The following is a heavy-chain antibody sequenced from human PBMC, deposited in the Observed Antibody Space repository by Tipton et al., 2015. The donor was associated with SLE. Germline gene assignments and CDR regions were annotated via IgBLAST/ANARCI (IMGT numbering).Heavy chain of an antibody. CDR2: IYHSGST. CDR3: ARSPAYWYFDL. J-gene: IGHJ2*01. Sequence: TLSLTCTVSGGSISGHYWSWIRQTPGKGLEWIAYIYHSGSTNYNPSLKSRVTISEDRSKNQFSLKLRSVTAADTAVYYCARSPAYWYFDLWGRGTLVTVSS. V-gene: IGHV4-59*11. CDR1: GGSISGHY.